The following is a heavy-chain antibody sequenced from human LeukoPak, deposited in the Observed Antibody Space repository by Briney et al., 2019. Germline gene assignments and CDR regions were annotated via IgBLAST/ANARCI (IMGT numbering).Heavy chain of an antibody. CDR2: INHSGST. J-gene: IGHJ4*02. Sequence: LETLSLTCAVYGGSFSGYYWSWIRQPPGKGLEWIGEINHSGSTNYNPSLKSRVTISVDTSKNQFSLKLSSVTAADTAVYYCARGNAGYFDYWGQGTLVTVSS. CDR3: ARGNAGYFDY. CDR1: GGSFSGYY. D-gene: IGHD6-13*01. V-gene: IGHV4-34*01.